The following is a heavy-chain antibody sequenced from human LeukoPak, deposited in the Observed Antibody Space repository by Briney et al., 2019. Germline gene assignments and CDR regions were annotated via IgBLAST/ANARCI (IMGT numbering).Heavy chain of an antibody. CDR3: ARGSGKSIAARPQNYYYYMDV. CDR1: GDSISTYY. J-gene: IGHJ6*03. D-gene: IGHD6-6*01. Sequence: SETLSLTCTVPGDSISTYYWSWIRQPPGKGLEWIGHIYYTGSTRYNPSLKSRVTISVDTSKNQFSLKLTSVTAADTAVYYCARGSGKSIAARPQNYYYYMDVWGKGTTVTVFS. V-gene: IGHV4-59*01. CDR2: IYYTGST.